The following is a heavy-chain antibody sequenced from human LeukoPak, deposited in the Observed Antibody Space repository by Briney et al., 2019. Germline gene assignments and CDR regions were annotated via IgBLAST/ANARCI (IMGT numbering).Heavy chain of an antibody. CDR1: GFTFSSYS. Sequence: GGSLRLSCAASGFTFSSYSMNWVRQAPGKGLEWVSSISSSSRYIYYADSVKGRFTISRDNAKNSLYLQMNSLRAEDTAVYYCARAAGRYAQYNWFDPWGQGTLVTVSS. CDR2: ISSSSRYI. D-gene: IGHD1-1*01. CDR3: ARAAGRYAQYNWFDP. V-gene: IGHV3-21*01. J-gene: IGHJ5*02.